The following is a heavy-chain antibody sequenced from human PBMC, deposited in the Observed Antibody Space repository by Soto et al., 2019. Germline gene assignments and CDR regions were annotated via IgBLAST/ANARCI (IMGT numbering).Heavy chain of an antibody. D-gene: IGHD7-27*01. Sequence: SETLSLTCAVSGGSISSSNWWSWVRQPPGKGLEWIGEFYHSGGTNYNPSLKSRVTISVDKSKNQFSLKLSSVTAADTAVYYCARDNLAVTGDLGGFLDYWGQGTLVTVSS. CDR1: GGSISSSNW. J-gene: IGHJ4*02. V-gene: IGHV4-4*02. CDR3: ARDNLAVTGDLGGFLDY. CDR2: FYHSGGT.